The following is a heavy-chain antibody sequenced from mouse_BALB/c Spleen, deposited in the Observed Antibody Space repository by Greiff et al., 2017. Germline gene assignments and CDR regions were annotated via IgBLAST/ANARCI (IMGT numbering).Heavy chain of an antibody. V-gene: IGHV5-6-4*01. CDR2: ISSGGSYT. D-gene: IGHD1-1*01. J-gene: IGHJ4*01. CDR1: GFTFSSYT. Sequence: EVMLVESGGGLVKPGGSLKLSCAASGFTFSSYTMSWVRQTPEKRLEWVATISSGGSYTYYPDSVKGRFTISRDNAKNTLYLQMSSLKSEDTAMYYCTRVLLRGAMDYWGQGTSVTVSS. CDR3: TRVLLRGAMDY.